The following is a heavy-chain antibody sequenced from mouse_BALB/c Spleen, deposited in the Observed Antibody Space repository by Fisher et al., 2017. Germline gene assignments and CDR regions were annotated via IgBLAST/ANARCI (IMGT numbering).Heavy chain of an antibody. CDR3: ARDTATAMDY. V-gene: IGHV5-6-5*01. D-gene: IGHD1-2*01. J-gene: IGHJ4*01. Sequence: RFTISRDNARNILYLQMSSLRSEDTAMYYCARDTATAMDYWGQGTSVTVSS.